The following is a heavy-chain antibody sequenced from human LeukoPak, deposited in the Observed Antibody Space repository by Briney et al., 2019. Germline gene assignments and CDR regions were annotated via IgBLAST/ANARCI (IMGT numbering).Heavy chain of an antibody. Sequence: GGSLRLSCAASGYTFSRYSMHWVRQAPGKGLEYVSAISSNGGSTYYAKSVKGRFTISRDNSKNTLYLQMGSLRAEDMAVYYCARTSIAAREADYWGQGTLVTVSS. CDR1: GYTFSRYS. J-gene: IGHJ4*02. CDR2: ISSNGGST. CDR3: ARTSIAAREADY. V-gene: IGHV3-64*01. D-gene: IGHD6-6*01.